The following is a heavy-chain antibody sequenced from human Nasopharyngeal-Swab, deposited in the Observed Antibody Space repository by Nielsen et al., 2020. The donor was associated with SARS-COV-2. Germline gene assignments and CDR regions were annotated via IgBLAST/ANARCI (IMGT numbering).Heavy chain of an antibody. V-gene: IGHV3-23*01. Sequence: GESLKISCAASGFTFSNYAMSWVRQTPGKGLEWVSVISGSGASTYYADSVKGRFTISSDNSKNTLYVQMKSQRAEDTAVYYCAKETYNYGSIFDYWGQGTLVTVSS. CDR2: ISGSGAST. J-gene: IGHJ4*02. D-gene: IGHD3-10*01. CDR3: AKETYNYGSIFDY. CDR1: GFTFSNYA.